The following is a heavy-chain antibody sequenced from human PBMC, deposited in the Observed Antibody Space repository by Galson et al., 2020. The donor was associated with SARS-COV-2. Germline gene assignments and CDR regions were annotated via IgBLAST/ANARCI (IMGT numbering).Heavy chain of an antibody. CDR3: ARKGSGWYLPDY. CDR2: ISSTSDYI. Sequence: SCAASGFTFSTYSIHWVRQAPGKGLEWVASISSTSDYIYYGDSVKGRLTISRDNAKNSVYLQMNSLRPEDTAIYYCARKGSGWYLPDYWGQGTRVTVSS. V-gene: IGHV3-21*01. CDR1: GFTFSTYS. J-gene: IGHJ4*02. D-gene: IGHD6-19*01.